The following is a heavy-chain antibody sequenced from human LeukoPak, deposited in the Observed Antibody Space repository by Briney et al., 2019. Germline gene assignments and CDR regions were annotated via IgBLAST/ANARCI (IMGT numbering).Heavy chain of an antibody. D-gene: IGHD3-10*02. Sequence: GGSLRLSCAASEFTFSDAGMTWVRQAPGKGLEWVGRIKSKSDGGTSDYAAPVKGRFIISRDDSKNTMYLQMNSLRTEDTGMYYCTTWVKTPTMSWYWGQGTLVTVSS. CDR3: TTWVKTPTMSWY. V-gene: IGHV3-15*01. J-gene: IGHJ4*02. CDR1: EFTFSDAG. CDR2: IKSKSDGGTS.